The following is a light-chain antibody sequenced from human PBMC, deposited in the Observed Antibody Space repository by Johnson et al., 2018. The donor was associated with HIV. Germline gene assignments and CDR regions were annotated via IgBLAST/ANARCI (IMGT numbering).Light chain of an antibody. CDR3: GTWDSSLSAHYV. CDR2: EKN. CDR1: SSNIGNNY. Sequence: QSVLTQPPSVSAAPGQKVNISCSGSSSNIGNNYVSWYQQLPGTAPKLLIYEKNKRPSGIPDRFSASKSGTSATLGITGLQTGEEADYYCGTWDSSLSAHYVFGTGTKVTVL. J-gene: IGLJ1*01. V-gene: IGLV1-51*02.